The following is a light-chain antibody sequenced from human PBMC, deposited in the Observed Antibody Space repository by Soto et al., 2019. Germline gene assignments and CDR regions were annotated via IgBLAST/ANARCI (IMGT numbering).Light chain of an antibody. CDR3: QQRSNWLT. Sequence: EIVLTQSPATLSLSPGERATLSCRASQSVSSYLAWYQQKPGQAPRLLIYDASNRATGIPARFSGSGSETDFTLTISSLQHEDFAVYYWQQRSNWLTFGGGTKVEIK. J-gene: IGKJ4*01. CDR1: QSVSSY. CDR2: DAS. V-gene: IGKV3-11*01.